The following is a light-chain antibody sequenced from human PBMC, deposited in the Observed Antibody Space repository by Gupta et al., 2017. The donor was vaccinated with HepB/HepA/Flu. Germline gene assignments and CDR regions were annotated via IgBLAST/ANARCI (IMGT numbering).Light chain of an antibody. CDR2: GGS. CDR1: KYVKSDF. CDR3: QQYASIPWT. V-gene: IGKV3-20*01. J-gene: IGKJ1*01. Sequence: EVGLTQSPGTLSLAPGESATLSCRASKYVKSDFFVWFQQRPVQTSRLLLCGGSTRATGVPDRFSRCVSGPDFTLIIFILEPEDFAVYYCQQYASIPWTFGQGTKVEI.